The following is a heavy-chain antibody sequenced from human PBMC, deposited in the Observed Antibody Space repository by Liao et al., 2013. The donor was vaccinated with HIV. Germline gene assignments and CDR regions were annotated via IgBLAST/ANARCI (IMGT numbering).Heavy chain of an antibody. Sequence: QVQLQESGPGLVKPSETLSLTCTVSGASISRSHYSWGWIRQSPGKGLEWIGSLTYSGTTYYNPSLQSRVTISVDPGRNEFSLKLASVTAADTAMYYCVRDEHDRGYSGSYYWVHWGQGILVTVSS. CDR2: LTYSGTT. CDR1: GASISRSHYS. CDR3: VRDEHDRGYSGSYYWVH. J-gene: IGHJ4*02. D-gene: IGHD1-26*01. V-gene: IGHV4-39*07.